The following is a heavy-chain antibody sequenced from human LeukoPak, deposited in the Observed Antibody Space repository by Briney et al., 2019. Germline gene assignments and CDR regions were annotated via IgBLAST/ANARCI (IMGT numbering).Heavy chain of an antibody. CDR2: ISWNSDTI. D-gene: IGHD6-19*01. CDR1: GFTFDDYA. J-gene: IGHJ4*02. CDR3: AKALGKYSSGWNGDY. Sequence: GRSLRLSCAASGFTFDDYAMHWVRQAPGKGLEWVSGISWNSDTIGYADSVKGRLTISRSSAKNSLYLQMNSLRAEDTALYYCAKALGKYSSGWNGDYWGQGTLVTVSS. V-gene: IGHV3-9*01.